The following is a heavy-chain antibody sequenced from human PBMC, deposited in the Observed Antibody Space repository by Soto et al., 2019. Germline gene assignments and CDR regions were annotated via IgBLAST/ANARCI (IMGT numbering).Heavy chain of an antibody. J-gene: IGHJ5*02. CDR3: ARQEQSSGWYAYRFDP. CDR2: IYYSGRT. V-gene: IGHV4-39*01. CDR1: SGSISSTNYY. Sequence: SETLSLTCTVSSGSISSTNYYWGWLRQPPGKGLEWIGTIYYSGRTYYNPSLKSRVTILVDTSKNQFSLNLSSVTAADTAVYYCARQEQSSGWYAYRFDPWGQGTLVTVSS. D-gene: IGHD6-19*01.